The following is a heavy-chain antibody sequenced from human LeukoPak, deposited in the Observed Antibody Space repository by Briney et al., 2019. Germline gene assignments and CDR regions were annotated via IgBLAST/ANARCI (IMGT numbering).Heavy chain of an antibody. CDR1: GFTVSSNY. D-gene: IGHD4-23*01. Sequence: PGGSLRLSCAASGFTVSSNYMSWVRQAPGKGLEWVSVIFSDSSTYYADSVKGRFTISRDNSKNTLYLQMNSLRAEDTAVYYCARGLYGGNSYLDYWGQGTLVTVYS. CDR3: ARGLYGGNSYLDY. CDR2: IFSDSST. V-gene: IGHV3-53*01. J-gene: IGHJ4*02.